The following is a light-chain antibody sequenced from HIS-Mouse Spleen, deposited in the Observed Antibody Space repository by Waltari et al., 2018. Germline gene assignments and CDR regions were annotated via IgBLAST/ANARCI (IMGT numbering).Light chain of an antibody. J-gene: IGKJ4*01. CDR2: DAS. Sequence: EIVLTQSPATLSLSPGERAPSSCRASQSVSSYLAWYQQKPGQAPRLLIYDASNRATGIPARFSGSGSGTDFTLTISSLEPEDFAVYYCQQRSNWPPRLTFGGGTKVEIK. V-gene: IGKV3-11*01. CDR1: QSVSSY. CDR3: QQRSNWPPRLT.